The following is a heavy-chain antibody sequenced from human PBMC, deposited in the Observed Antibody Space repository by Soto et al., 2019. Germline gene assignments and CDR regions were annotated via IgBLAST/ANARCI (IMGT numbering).Heavy chain of an antibody. J-gene: IGHJ4*02. Sequence: QSGGTLRLSCAAARFTLRRYSMNWVRQAPGNGPEWVSLIRSDISDIYCADSVRGRFCISTENATHSLYLQMNSLRDEDTAVYYCASVYYCATSGFFGYWGQGPLVTVST. D-gene: IGHD3-22*01. V-gene: IGHV3-48*02. CDR2: IRSDISDI. CDR3: ASVYYCATSGFFGY. CDR1: RFTLRRYS.